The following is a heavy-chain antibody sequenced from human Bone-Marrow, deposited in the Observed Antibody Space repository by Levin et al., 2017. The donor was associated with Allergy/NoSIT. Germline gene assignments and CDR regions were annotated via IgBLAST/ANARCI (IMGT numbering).Heavy chain of an antibody. Sequence: GGSLRLSCVASGLTLSNYGLHWVRQAPGKGLEWVAVISKDGSEEYHADSVKGRFTISRDNSKNTLILQMNTLRPEDTAVYYCATTTDPAMLVEGIWGQGTTVIVSS. J-gene: IGHJ6*02. CDR1: GLTLSNYG. D-gene: IGHD5-18*01. V-gene: IGHV3-30*04. CDR2: ISKDGSEE. CDR3: ATTTDPAMLVEGI.